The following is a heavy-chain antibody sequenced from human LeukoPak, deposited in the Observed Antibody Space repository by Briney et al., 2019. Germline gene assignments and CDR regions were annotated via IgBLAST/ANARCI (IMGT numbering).Heavy chain of an antibody. CDR3: ASFCSSTSCYRLIGDWFDP. D-gene: IGHD2-2*01. J-gene: IGHJ5*02. V-gene: IGHV4-4*07. CDR2: IYTSGST. CDR1: GGSISSYY. Sequence: SETLSLTCTVSGGSISSYYWSWIRQPAGKGLEWIGRIYTSGSTNYNPSLKSRVTMSVDTSKNQFSLKLSSVTAADTAVYYCASFCSSTSCYRLIGDWFDPWGQGTLVTVSS.